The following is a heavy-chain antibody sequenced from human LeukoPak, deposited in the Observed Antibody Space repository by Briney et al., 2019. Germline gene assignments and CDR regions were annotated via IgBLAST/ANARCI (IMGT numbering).Heavy chain of an antibody. V-gene: IGHV1-2*04. CDR3: ARVAGGIYGSGSYLDY. D-gene: IGHD3-10*01. CDR1: GYTFTGYY. Sequence: ASVKVTCKASGYTFTGYYMHWVRQAPGQGLEWMGWINPNSGGTNYAQKFQGWVTMTRDTSISTAYMELSRLRSDDTAVYYCARVAGGIYGSGSYLDYWGQRTLVTVSS. J-gene: IGHJ4*02. CDR2: INPNSGGT.